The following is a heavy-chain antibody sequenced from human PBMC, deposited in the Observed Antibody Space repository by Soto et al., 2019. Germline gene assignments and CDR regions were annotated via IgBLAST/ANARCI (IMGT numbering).Heavy chain of an antibody. J-gene: IGHJ4*02. CDR3: ARGLNGYLHYFDY. Sequence: ASVKVSCKASGYTFTSYSMHWVRQAPGQRLEWMGWINAGNGNTKYSQKFQGRVTITRDTSASTAYMELSSLRSEDTAVYYCARGLNGYLHYFDYWGQGTPVTVPQ. CDR1: GYTFTSYS. D-gene: IGHD5-18*01. V-gene: IGHV1-3*01. CDR2: INAGNGNT.